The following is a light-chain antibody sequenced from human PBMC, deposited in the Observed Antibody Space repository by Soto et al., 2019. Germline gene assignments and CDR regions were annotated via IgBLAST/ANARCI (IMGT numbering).Light chain of an antibody. J-gene: IGLJ1*01. CDR1: SSDVGGYNY. CDR3: SSYTASTPYV. V-gene: IGLV2-14*01. CDR2: EVT. Sequence: QSALTQPASLSGSPGQSITISCTGTSSDVGGYNYVSWYQHYPGKAPKLLIYEVTNRPSGVSNRLSGSKSGNTASLTISGLQAEDEADYYCSSYTASTPYVFGTGTKLTVL.